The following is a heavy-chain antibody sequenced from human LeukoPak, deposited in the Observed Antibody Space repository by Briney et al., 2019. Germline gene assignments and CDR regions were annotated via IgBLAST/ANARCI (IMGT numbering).Heavy chain of an antibody. Sequence: ASVKVSCKASGYSFTSHYMHWVRQAPGQGLEWLGLINPSGSSTLYAQKFQGRVTMTRDMSTTTDYMELSSLRSEDTAVYYCAKDSPLVGATDYWGQGTLVTVSS. CDR3: AKDSPLVGATDY. J-gene: IGHJ4*02. CDR1: GYSFTSHY. V-gene: IGHV1-46*01. CDR2: INPSGSST. D-gene: IGHD1-26*01.